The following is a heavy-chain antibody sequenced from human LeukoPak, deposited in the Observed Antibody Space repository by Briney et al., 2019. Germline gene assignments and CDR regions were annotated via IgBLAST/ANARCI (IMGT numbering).Heavy chain of an antibody. CDR2: ISNSGGTT. Sequence: GGSLRLSCAASGFTVNSNYAMNWVRQAPGKGLEWVSAISNSGGTTYYADSVKGQFTISRDNSKNTLYLQMNSLRAEDTAVYYCAKRGGSGSYSGYFDYWGQGTLVTVSS. D-gene: IGHD1-26*01. CDR1: GFTVNSNYA. V-gene: IGHV3-23*01. CDR3: AKRGGSGSYSGYFDY. J-gene: IGHJ4*02.